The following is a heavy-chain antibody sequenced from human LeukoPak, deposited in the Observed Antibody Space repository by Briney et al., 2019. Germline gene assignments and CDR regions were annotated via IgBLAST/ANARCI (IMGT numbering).Heavy chain of an antibody. J-gene: IGHJ5*02. CDR2: MNPNSGNT. CDR3: ARRLGGGYYIRPSPFDP. V-gene: IGHV1-8*01. Sequence: ASVKVSCKASGYTFTSYDINWVRQATGQGLEWMGWMNPNSGNTGYAQKFQGRVTMTRNTSISTAYMELSSLRSEDTAVYYCARRLGGGYYIRPSPFDPWGQGTLVTVSS. D-gene: IGHD1-26*01. CDR1: GYTFTSYD.